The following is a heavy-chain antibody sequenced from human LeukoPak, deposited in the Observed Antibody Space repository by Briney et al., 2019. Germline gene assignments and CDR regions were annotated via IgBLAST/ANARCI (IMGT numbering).Heavy chain of an antibody. V-gene: IGHV4-61*01. Sequence: SETLSLTCTVSGASVSSGSYYWSWIRQPPGKGLEWIGYMYYSGTANYNPSLKSRVTISVDTSKNQFSLKLSSLTAADTAVYYCARDRDRLDYWGQGTLVTVSS. CDR1: GASVSSGSYY. CDR2: MYYSGTA. J-gene: IGHJ4*02. D-gene: IGHD3-22*01. CDR3: ARDRDRLDY.